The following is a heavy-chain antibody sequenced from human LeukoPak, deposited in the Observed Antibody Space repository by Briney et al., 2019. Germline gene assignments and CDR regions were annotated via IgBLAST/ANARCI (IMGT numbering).Heavy chain of an antibody. CDR2: ISYDGSYN. V-gene: IGHV3-30*04. CDR3: ARDLDQFFDY. Sequence: PGGPLRLSCAASGFTFSSYSMHWVRQAPGKGLEWVAFISYDGSYNDYADSVKGRFTISRDNSKNTLYLQMNSLRTEETAVYYCARDLDQFFDYWGQGTLVIVSS. CDR1: GFTFSSYS. J-gene: IGHJ4*02. D-gene: IGHD5-24*01.